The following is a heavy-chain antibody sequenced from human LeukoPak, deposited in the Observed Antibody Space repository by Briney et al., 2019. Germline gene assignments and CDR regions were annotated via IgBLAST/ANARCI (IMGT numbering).Heavy chain of an antibody. CDR3: ARDRQQLVEEIAFDI. CDR2: IYYSGST. V-gene: IGHV4-31*03. D-gene: IGHD6-13*01. Sequence: SQTLSLTCTVSGGSISSGGYYWSWIRQHPGKGLEWIGYIYYSGSTYYNPSLKSRVTISVDTSKNQFSLKLSSVTAADTAVYYCARDRQQLVEEIAFDIWGQGTMVTVSS. J-gene: IGHJ3*02. CDR1: GGSISSGGYY.